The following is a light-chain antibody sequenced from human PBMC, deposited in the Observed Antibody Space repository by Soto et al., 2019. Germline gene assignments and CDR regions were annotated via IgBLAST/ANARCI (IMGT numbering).Light chain of an antibody. CDR2: GAS. Sequence: EIVLTQSPGTLSLSPGERATLFCRASQSVTTNFLAWYQQKPGQAPRLLIYGASNRATGIPDRFSGSGSGTEFTLIISRLEPADVAVYYCQQYNSPPWAFCQGTKVEIK. CDR3: QQYNSPPWA. V-gene: IGKV3-20*01. CDR1: QSVTTNF. J-gene: IGKJ1*01.